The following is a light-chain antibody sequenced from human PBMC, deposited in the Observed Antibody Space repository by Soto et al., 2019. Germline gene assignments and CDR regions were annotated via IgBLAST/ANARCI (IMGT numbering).Light chain of an antibody. Sequence: QSALTQPASMSGSPGQSITISCSGSSSDVGGYNYVSWYQQHPGKAPKLMIFEVSNRPSGVSNRFSGSKSGNTASLTISGLQTEDEAYYYCTSYTNINSLLFGGGTQLTVL. V-gene: IGLV2-14*01. CDR2: EVS. CDR3: TSYTNINSLL. J-gene: IGLJ2*01. CDR1: SSDVGGYNY.